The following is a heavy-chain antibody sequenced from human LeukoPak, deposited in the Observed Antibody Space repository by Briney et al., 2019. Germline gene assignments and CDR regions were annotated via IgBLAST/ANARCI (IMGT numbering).Heavy chain of an antibody. D-gene: IGHD3-22*01. CDR2: ISYDGSNK. CDR3: AKDRGYYYDSSGYTFEY. J-gene: IGHJ4*02. Sequence: PGGSLTLSCAASGFNFSSYGMLWVRQAPGKGPAWVAVISYDGSNKYYADSVKGRFTISRDNSKNTLYLQMNSLRAEDMAVYYCAKDRGYYYDSSGYTFEYWGQGTLVTVSS. CDR1: GFNFSSYG. V-gene: IGHV3-30*18.